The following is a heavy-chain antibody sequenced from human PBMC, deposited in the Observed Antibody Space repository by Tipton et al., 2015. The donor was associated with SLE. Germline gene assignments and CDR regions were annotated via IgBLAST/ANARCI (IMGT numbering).Heavy chain of an antibody. J-gene: IGHJ4*02. CDR2: IYHSGST. Sequence: TLSLTCTVAGGSITSYYWSWIRQPPGKGLEWIGYIYHSGSTNYNPSLKSRVTISVDTSKNQFSLNVRSVTAADTAVHYCARDPGSGWFQFDYWGQGTLVTVSS. CDR1: GGSITSYY. D-gene: IGHD6-19*01. CDR3: ARDPGSGWFQFDY. V-gene: IGHV4-59*01.